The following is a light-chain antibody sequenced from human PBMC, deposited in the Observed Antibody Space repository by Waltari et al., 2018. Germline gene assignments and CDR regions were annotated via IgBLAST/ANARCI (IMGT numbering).Light chain of an antibody. CDR1: SSNIGSNY. J-gene: IGLJ3*02. CDR3: VAWDDSLSGLWV. CDR2: RSV. V-gene: IGLV1-47*01. Sequence: QSVLTQSPSASGTPGQRVTISCSGSSSNIGSNYVYWYQQLPGTAPKLLIYRSVQRPSWVPARCSGSKSGTSASLAISGLRSEDEGDYYCVAWDDSLSGLWVFGGGTKLTVL.